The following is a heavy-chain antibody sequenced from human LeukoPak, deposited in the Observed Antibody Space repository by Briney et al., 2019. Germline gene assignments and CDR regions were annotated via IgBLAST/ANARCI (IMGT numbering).Heavy chain of an antibody. CDR2: IYYSGST. J-gene: IGHJ4*02. V-gene: IGHV4-39*07. CDR3: AREGRKVAVAGTLGSDY. D-gene: IGHD6-19*01. CDR1: GGSISSSSYY. Sequence: SETLSLTCTVSGGSISSSSYYWGWIRQPPGKGLEWIGSIYYSGSTYYNPSPKSRVTISVDTSKNQFSLKLSSVTAADTAVYYCAREGRKVAVAGTLGSDYWGQGTLVTVSS.